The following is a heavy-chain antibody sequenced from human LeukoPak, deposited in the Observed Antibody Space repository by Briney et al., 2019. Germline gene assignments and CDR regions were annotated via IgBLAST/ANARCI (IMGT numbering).Heavy chain of an antibody. CDR3: AKTSDYDFWSGSYFDC. J-gene: IGHJ4*02. CDR1: GFTFSSYA. CDR2: ISGGGGST. Sequence: PGGSLRLSCAASGFTFSSYAMHWVRQAPGKGLAWVSAISGGGGSTYYADSVKGRFTISRDNSKNTLYLQMNRLRAEDTAVYYCAKTSDYDFWSGSYFDCWGQGTLVTVSS. V-gene: IGHV3-23*01. D-gene: IGHD3-3*01.